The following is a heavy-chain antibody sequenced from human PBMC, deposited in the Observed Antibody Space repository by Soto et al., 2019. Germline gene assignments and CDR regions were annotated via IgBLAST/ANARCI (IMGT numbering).Heavy chain of an antibody. V-gene: IGHV4-34*01. Sequence: PSETLSLTCAVYGGSFSGYYWSWIRQPPGEGLEWIGEINHSGSTNYNPSLKSRVTISVDTSKNQFSLRLRSVTAADTAVYYCARAASFYYDNTGYYHFDYWGQGSLVTGSS. CDR1: GGSFSGYY. J-gene: IGHJ4*02. CDR2: INHSGST. D-gene: IGHD3-22*01. CDR3: ARAASFYYDNTGYYHFDY.